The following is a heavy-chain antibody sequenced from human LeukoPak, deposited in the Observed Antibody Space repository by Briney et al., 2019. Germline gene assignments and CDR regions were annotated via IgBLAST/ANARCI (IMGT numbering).Heavy chain of an antibody. CDR2: ISGSNSYI. CDR3: ARGSGEDIVVVVAYDAFDI. D-gene: IGHD2-15*01. Sequence: GGSLRLSCVASGFTFSNYSMNWVRQAPGKGLEWVSSISGSNSYIYYADSVKGRFTISRDNARNSLYLQMNSLRAEDTAVYYCARGSGEDIVVVVAYDAFDIWGQGTMVTVSS. J-gene: IGHJ3*02. V-gene: IGHV3-21*04. CDR1: GFTFSNYS.